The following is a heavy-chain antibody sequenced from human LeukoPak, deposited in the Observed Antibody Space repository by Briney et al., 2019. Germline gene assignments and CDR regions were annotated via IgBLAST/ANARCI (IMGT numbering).Heavy chain of an antibody. Sequence: SETLSLTCTVSGGSISTHYWNWIRQPPGKGLEWIGYIYYSGSTNYNPSLKSRVTISVDTSKNQFSLKLSSVTAADTAVYYCARVSFGSGYYNYMDVWGKGTTVTVSS. CDR2: IYYSGST. CDR1: GGSISTHY. V-gene: IGHV4-59*08. J-gene: IGHJ6*03. D-gene: IGHD3-10*01. CDR3: ARVSFGSGYYNYMDV.